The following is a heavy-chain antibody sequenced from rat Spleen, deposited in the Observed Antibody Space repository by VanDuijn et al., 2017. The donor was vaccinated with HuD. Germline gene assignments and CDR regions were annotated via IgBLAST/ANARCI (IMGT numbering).Heavy chain of an antibody. J-gene: IGHJ4*01. V-gene: IGHV5-29*01. CDR3: GKDMNYYSSYPFYVMGA. D-gene: IGHD1-2*01. CDR1: GFTFSDYG. Sequence: EVQLVESGGDLVQPGRSLKLSCAASGFTFSDYGMAWVLQAPTKGLEWVASISYDGSSTYYRDSVKGRLTISRDNAENTVYLQMNSLRSEDTATYYCGKDMNYYSSYPFYVMGAWGQGTSVTVSS. CDR2: ISYDGSST.